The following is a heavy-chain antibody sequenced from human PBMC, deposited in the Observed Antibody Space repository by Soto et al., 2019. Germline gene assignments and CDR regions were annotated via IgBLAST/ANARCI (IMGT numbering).Heavy chain of an antibody. V-gene: IGHV1-69*06. CDR3: TREGDYYDSSGYYYYYGMDV. Sequence: SVKVSCKASGGTFSSYAISWVRQAPGQGLEWMGGIIPIFGTANYAQKFQGRVTITADKSTSTAYMELSSLRSEDTAVYYCTREGDYYDSSGYYYYYGMDVWGQGTTVTVSS. CDR1: GGTFSSYA. CDR2: IIPIFGTA. D-gene: IGHD3-22*01. J-gene: IGHJ6*02.